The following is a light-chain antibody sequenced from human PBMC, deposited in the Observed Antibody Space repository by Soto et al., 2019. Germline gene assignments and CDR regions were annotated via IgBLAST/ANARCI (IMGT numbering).Light chain of an antibody. CDR2: DNN. V-gene: IGLV1-51*01. CDR3: GTWDSSLSAVV. J-gene: IGLJ2*01. CDR1: RSNLGNHY. Sequence: QSVLTQPPSVSAAPGQTVTISCSGSRSNLGNHYVSWYQQLPGTAPKLLIYDNNKRPSGIPDRFSGSKSGTSATLGITGLQTGDEADYYCGTWDSSLSAVVFGGGTKLTVL.